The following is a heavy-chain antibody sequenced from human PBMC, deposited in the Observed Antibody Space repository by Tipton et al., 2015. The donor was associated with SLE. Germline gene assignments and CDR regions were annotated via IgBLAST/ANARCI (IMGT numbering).Heavy chain of an antibody. V-gene: IGHV3-30*04. J-gene: IGHJ4*02. Sequence: SLRLSCAASGFTFSTYDMHWVRQAPGKGLEWVAVISYDGSNKYYADSVKGRFPISRDNSKNTLYLQMNSLRAEDTAVYYCASWGYNYGSAYWGQGTQATVSS. CDR3: ASWGYNYGSAY. CDR2: ISYDGSNK. D-gene: IGHD5-18*01. CDR1: GFTFSTYD.